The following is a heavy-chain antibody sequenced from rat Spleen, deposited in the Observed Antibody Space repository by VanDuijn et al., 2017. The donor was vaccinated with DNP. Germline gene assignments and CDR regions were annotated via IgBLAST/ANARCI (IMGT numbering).Heavy chain of an antibody. V-gene: IGHV5-7*01. J-gene: IGHJ2*01. Sequence: EVQLVESGGGLVQPGRSLKLSCAASGFTFSDYYMAWVRQAPKKGLEWVATISYGGISTYYRDSVKGRFTISRDNARSSLYLQMDSLKSEDTATYYCLRTLFDYWGQGVMVTVSS. CDR2: ISYGGIST. CDR1: GFTFSDYY. CDR3: LRTLFDY.